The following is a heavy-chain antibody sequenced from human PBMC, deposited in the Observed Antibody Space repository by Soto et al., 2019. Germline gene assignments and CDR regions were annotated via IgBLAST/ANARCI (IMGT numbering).Heavy chain of an antibody. D-gene: IGHD3-22*01. J-gene: IGHJ4*02. CDR3: ARDPSRITMIVVAGYYFDY. V-gene: IGHV3-21*01. Sequence: PGASLRLARTSSGFSFSSYSMNWERQAPGKGLEWVSSISSSSSYIYYADSVKGRFTISRDNAKNSLYLQMNSLRAEGTAVYYCARDPSRITMIVVAGYYFDYWGQGT. CDR1: GFSFSSYS. CDR2: ISSSSSYI.